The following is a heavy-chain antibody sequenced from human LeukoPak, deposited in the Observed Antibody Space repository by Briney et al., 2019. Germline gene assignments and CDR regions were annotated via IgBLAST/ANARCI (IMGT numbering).Heavy chain of an antibody. J-gene: IGHJ4*02. CDR3: ARADYYDTPLDY. CDR2: IIPIFGTA. V-gene: IGHV1-69*01. CDR1: GGTFSSYA. Sequence: SVKVSCKPSGGTFSSYAISWVRQAPGQGLEWMGGIIPIFGTANYAQKFQGRVTITADESTSTAYMELSSLRSEDTAVYYCARADYYDTPLDYWGQGTLVTVSS. D-gene: IGHD3-22*01.